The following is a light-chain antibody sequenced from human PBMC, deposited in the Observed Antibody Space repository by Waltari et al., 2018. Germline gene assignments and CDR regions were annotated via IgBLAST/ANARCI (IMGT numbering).Light chain of an antibody. CDR1: SSYIGPTEY. V-gene: IGLV2-14*03. CDR3: CAYTIRSTLV. CDR2: DVF. Sequence: SALTQPASVSGSPGQSLTISCAGTSSYIGPTEYVPWYQQPPDKAPKLIIHDVFNRPSGISNRFSGSKSANTASLTITGLQAEDEADYYCCAYTIRSTLVFGGGTRVTVL. J-gene: IGLJ3*02.